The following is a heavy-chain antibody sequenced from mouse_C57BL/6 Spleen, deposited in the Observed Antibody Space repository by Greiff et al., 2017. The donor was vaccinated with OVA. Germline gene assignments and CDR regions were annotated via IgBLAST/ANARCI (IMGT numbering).Heavy chain of an antibody. Sequence: QVQLQQPGAELVRPGSSVKLSCKASGYTFTSYWMDWVKQRPGQGLEWIGNLYPSDSETHYNQKFKDKATLTVDKSSSTAYMQRSSLTSEDSAVYYCARGSNSYYFDYWGQGTTLTVSS. V-gene: IGHV1-61*01. D-gene: IGHD2-5*01. CDR2: LYPSDSET. J-gene: IGHJ2*01. CDR1: GYTFTSYW. CDR3: ARGSNSYYFDY.